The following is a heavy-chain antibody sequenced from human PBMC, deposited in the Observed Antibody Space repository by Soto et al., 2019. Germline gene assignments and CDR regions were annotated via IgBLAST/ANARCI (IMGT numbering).Heavy chain of an antibody. CDR2: ISYDGSNK. V-gene: IGHV3-30-3*01. J-gene: IGHJ5*02. CDR3: ARDQTTGDWFDA. CDR1: GFTFSSYA. D-gene: IGHD4-17*01. Sequence: SCAASGFTFSSYAMHWVRQAPGKGLEWVAVISYDGSNKYYADSVKGRFTISRDNSRNTVYLQMNSLRADDTAVYYCARDQTTGDWFDAWGQGALVTVSS.